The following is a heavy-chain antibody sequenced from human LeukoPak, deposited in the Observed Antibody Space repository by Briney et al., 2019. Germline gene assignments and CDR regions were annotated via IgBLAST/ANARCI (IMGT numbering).Heavy chain of an antibody. V-gene: IGHV3-30*02. Sequence: GGSLRLSCAASGFTFSSYGMRWVRQAPGKGLEWVAFIQYDGSNKYYADSVKGRFTISRDNSKNTLYLQMNSLRAEDTAVYYCARAVSSSWYDAYFQHWGQGTLVAVSS. CDR3: ARAVSSSWYDAYFQH. D-gene: IGHD6-13*01. J-gene: IGHJ1*01. CDR1: GFTFSSYG. CDR2: IQYDGSNK.